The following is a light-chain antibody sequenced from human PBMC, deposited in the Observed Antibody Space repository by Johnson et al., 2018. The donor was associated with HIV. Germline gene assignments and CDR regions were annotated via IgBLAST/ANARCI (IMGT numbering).Light chain of an antibody. CDR1: SSNIGNNY. V-gene: IGLV1-51*01. CDR3: GTWDSGLSAGNV. J-gene: IGLJ1*01. Sequence: QSVLTQPPSVSAAPGQKVTISCSGSSSNIGNNYVSWYQQLPGTAPKLLIYDNNKRPSGIPDRISGSKSGTSATLGITRLQTGDEADDYCGTWDSGLSAGNVFGTGTKVTVL. CDR2: DNN.